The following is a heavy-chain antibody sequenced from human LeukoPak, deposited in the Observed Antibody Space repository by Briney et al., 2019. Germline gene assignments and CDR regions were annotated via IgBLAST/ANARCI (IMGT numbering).Heavy chain of an antibody. CDR3: IRQECSGGSCSYVDY. Sequence: PGGSLRLSCAASGFXFSGFYMHWVRQASGRGLEWVGLIRSKPSSYTTVYAASVKGRFTISRDDSKNTAYLQMNSLKAEDTAVYYCIRQECSGGSCSYVDYWGQGTLVTVSS. V-gene: IGHV3-73*01. J-gene: IGHJ4*02. D-gene: IGHD2-15*01. CDR2: IRSKPSSYTT. CDR1: GFXFSGFY.